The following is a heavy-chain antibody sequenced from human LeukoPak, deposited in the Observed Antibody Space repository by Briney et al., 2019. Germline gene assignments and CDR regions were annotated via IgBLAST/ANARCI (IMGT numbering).Heavy chain of an antibody. V-gene: IGHV1-2*02. D-gene: IGHD6-19*01. CDR2: INPNSGGT. J-gene: IGHJ4*02. CDR3: ARALEVAGTGLSR. Sequence: EASVKVSCKASGYTFTDYYMRWVPQAPGQGLEWMGWINPNSGGTNYAQNFQGRVTMTRDTSISTAYMELSRLRSDETAVYYCARALEVAGTGLSRWGQGTLVTLSS. CDR1: GYTFTDYY.